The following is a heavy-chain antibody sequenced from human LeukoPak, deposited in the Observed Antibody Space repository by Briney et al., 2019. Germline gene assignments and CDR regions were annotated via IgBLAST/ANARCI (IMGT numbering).Heavy chain of an antibody. CDR2: IYYSGST. CDR3: ATHPRDSSGWSGSYYYSGMDV. J-gene: IGHJ6*02. Sequence: SETLSLTCTVSGGSISSGDYYWSWIRQPPGKGLEWIGYIYYSGSTYYNPSLKSRVTISVDTSKNQFSLKLSSVTAADTAVYYCATHPRDSSGWSGSYYYSGMDVWGQGTTVTVSS. V-gene: IGHV4-30-4*01. D-gene: IGHD6-19*01. CDR1: GGSISSGDYY.